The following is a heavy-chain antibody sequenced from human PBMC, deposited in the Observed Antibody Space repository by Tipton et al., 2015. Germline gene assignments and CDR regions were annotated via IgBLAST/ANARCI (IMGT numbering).Heavy chain of an antibody. CDR3: ARHRPYSSSGADYFDY. CDR2: ISYSGST. CDR1: GGSITSSTYY. Sequence: TLSLTCTVSGGSITSSTYYWGWIRQPPGKGLEWIGYISYSGSTNYNPSLKSRVTISVDTSKNQFSLKLSSVTAADTAVYYCARHRPYSSSGADYFDYWGQGTLVTVSS. V-gene: IGHV4-39*01. D-gene: IGHD6-6*01. J-gene: IGHJ4*02.